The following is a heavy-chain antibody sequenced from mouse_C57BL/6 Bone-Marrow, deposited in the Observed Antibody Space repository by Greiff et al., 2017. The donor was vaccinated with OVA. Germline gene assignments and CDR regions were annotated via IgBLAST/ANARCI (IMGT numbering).Heavy chain of an antibody. CDR1: GYTFTTYP. J-gene: IGHJ1*03. D-gene: IGHD1-1*02. Sequence: VQVVESGAELVKPGASVKMSCKASGYTFTTYPIEWMKQNHGKSLEWIGNFHPYNDDTKYNEKFKGKATLTVEKSSSTVYLELSRLTSDDSAVYYCARRGNGPWYFDVWGTGTTVTVSS. CDR2: FHPYNDDT. CDR3: ARRGNGPWYFDV. V-gene: IGHV1-47*01.